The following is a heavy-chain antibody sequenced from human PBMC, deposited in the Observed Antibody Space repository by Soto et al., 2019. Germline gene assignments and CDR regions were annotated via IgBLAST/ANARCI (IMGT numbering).Heavy chain of an antibody. CDR3: ARYGSGSSVWFDP. V-gene: IGHV4-59*01. J-gene: IGHJ5*02. CDR2: IYYSGST. D-gene: IGHD3-10*01. Sequence: SETLSLTCTVSGGSISSYYWSWIRQPPGKGLEWIGYIYYSGSTNYNPSLKSRVTISVDTSKNQFSLKLSSVTAADTAVYYCARYGSGSSVWFDPWGQGTLVTAPQ. CDR1: GGSISSYY.